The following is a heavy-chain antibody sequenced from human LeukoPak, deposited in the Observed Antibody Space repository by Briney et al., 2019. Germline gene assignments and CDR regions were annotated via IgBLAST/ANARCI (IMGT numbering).Heavy chain of an antibody. Sequence: SSETLSLTCAVYGGSFSGYYWSWIRQPPGKGLEWIGYIYYSGSTNYNPSLKSRVTISVDTSKNQFSLKLSSVTAADTAVYYCARYGYSSSWYYFDYWGQGTLVTVSS. V-gene: IGHV4-59*01. D-gene: IGHD6-13*01. CDR1: GGSFSGYY. CDR2: IYYSGST. CDR3: ARYGYSSSWYYFDY. J-gene: IGHJ4*02.